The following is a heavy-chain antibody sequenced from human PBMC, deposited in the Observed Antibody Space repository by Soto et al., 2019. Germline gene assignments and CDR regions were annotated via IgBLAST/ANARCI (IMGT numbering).Heavy chain of an antibody. CDR3: ARERAPHDAFDI. CDR2: ISYDGSNK. V-gene: IGHV3-30-3*01. Sequence: GGSLRLSCAASGFTFSSYAMHWVRQAPGKGLEWVAVISYDGSNKYYADSVKGRFTISRDNSKNTLYLQMNSLRAEDTAVYYCARERAPHDAFDIWGQGTMVTVSS. J-gene: IGHJ3*02. CDR1: GFTFSSYA.